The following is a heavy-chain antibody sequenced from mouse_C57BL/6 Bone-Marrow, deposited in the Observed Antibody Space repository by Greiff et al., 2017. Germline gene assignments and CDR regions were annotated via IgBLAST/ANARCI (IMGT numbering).Heavy chain of an antibody. D-gene: IGHD1-1*01. CDR1: GYTFTSYW. V-gene: IGHV1-50*01. Sequence: QVQLQQPGAELVKPGASVKLSCKASGYTFTSYWMQWVKQRPGQGLAWIGEIDPSDSYTNYNQKFKGKATLTVDTSSSTAYMQLSSLTSEDSAVYYCARSGGPYYYGSSYRFAYWGQGTLVTVSA. CDR3: ARSGGPYYYGSSYRFAY. J-gene: IGHJ3*01. CDR2: IDPSDSYT.